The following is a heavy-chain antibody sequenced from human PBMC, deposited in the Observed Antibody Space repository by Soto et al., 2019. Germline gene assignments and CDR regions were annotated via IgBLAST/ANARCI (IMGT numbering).Heavy chain of an antibody. V-gene: IGHV3-30*03. CDR3: VSMIVVHDAFDI. Sequence: GGSLRLSCAASGFTFSSYGMHWVRQAPGKGLEWVAVISYDGSNKYYADSVKGRFTISRDNSKNTLYLQMNSLRAEDTAVYYCVSMIVVHDAFDIWGQGTTVTVSS. CDR1: GFTFSSYG. J-gene: IGHJ3*02. D-gene: IGHD3-22*01. CDR2: ISYDGSNK.